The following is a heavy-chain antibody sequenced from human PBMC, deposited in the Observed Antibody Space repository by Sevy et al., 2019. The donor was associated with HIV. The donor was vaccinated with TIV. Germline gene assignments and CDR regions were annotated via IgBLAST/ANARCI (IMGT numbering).Heavy chain of an antibody. D-gene: IGHD3-3*01. CDR3: ARHRPQGVVIIPCSGYHYVADF. V-gene: IGHV1-18*01. CDR1: GYSFNMYG. Sequence: ASVKVSCKTSGYSFNMYGISWVRQAPGQGLEWMGWISAYTGDTDYRQMFRGRVTMTTDACTNTAYMELRRLTSDDTAVYYFARHRPQGVVIIPCSGYHYVADFWGQGTMVTVSS. CDR2: ISAYTGDT. J-gene: IGHJ4*02.